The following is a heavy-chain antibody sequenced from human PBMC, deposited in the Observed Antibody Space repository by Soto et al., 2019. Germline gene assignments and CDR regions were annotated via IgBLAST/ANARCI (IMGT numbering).Heavy chain of an antibody. V-gene: IGHV3-7*03. CDR2: IKRDGSEK. J-gene: IGHJ4*02. CDR1: GFTFGSNR. Sequence: GGSLRLSCAASGFTFGSNRMSWVRQAPGKGLEWVANIKRDGSEKYYVDSVKGRFTISRDNAKNTLYLQMNSLRADDTAVYYCASLEWESSGYADYWGQGTQVTVSS. D-gene: IGHD5-12*01. CDR3: ASLEWESSGYADY.